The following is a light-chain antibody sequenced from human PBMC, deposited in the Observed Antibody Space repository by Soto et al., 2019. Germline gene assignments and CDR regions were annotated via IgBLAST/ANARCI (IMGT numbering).Light chain of an antibody. V-gene: IGKV1-5*01. Sequence: DIQMTQSPYTLSASVVDRVTITCRASQSISSWLAWYQQKPGKAPKLLIYDASSLESGVPSRFSGSGSGTEFTLTISSLQPDDFPTYYCQQYNGFSSVGQGTKVEIK. J-gene: IGKJ1*01. CDR3: QQYNGFSS. CDR1: QSISSW. CDR2: DAS.